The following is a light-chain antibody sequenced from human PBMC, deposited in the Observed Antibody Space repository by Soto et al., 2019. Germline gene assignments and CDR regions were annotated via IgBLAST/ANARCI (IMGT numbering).Light chain of an antibody. V-gene: IGKV4-1*01. CDR2: WAS. CDR3: QQYYSSPFT. Sequence: DIVMTQSPDSLAVSLGERATIKCKSRQSVLNSSSNKNYLPWYQQKPGQPPKLLIYWASTRESGVPDRFGGSGSATDFTLTISSLQAEDVAVYCCQQYYSSPFTFGPGTKVDI. CDR1: QSVLNSSSNKNY. J-gene: IGKJ3*01.